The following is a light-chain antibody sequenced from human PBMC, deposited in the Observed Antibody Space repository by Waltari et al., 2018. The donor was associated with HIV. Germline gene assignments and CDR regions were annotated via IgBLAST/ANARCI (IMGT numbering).Light chain of an antibody. CDR3: NSRDNNDNHVV. CDR2: GKN. J-gene: IGLJ2*01. Sequence: SSELTQDPAVSVALGQTVRITCPGDSLRSYSASWYQQKPGQAPVLVIYGKNNRPSGIPDRFSGSSSGNTASLTITGAQAEDEADYYCNSRDNNDNHVVFGGGTKVTVL. V-gene: IGLV3-19*01. CDR1: SLRSYS.